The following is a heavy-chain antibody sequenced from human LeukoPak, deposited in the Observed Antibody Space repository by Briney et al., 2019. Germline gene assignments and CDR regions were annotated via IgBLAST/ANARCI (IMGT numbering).Heavy chain of an antibody. J-gene: IGHJ4*02. V-gene: IGHV3-23*01. D-gene: IGHD3-3*01. CDR3: AKDQRNTIFGVVIIPGDYFDY. Sequence: GGSLRVSCAASGFTVSSNYMSWVRQAPGKGLEWVSAISGSGGSTYYADSVKGRFTISRDNSKNTLYLQMNSLRAEDTAVYYCAKDQRNTIFGVVIIPGDYFDYWGQGTLVTVSS. CDR2: ISGSGGST. CDR1: GFTVSSNY.